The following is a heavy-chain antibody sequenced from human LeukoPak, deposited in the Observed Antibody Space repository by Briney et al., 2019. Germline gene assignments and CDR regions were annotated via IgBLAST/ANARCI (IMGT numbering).Heavy chain of an antibody. Sequence: SETLSLTCTVSGGSISSKYWSWIRQPPGKGLEWIGYIHYSGSTNYDPSLKSRVTISVDTSKNQFSLKVISVTAADTAVYYCARHSSGWSDFDYWGQGTLVTVSS. J-gene: IGHJ4*02. D-gene: IGHD6-19*01. V-gene: IGHV4-59*08. CDR3: ARHSSGWSDFDY. CDR1: GGSISSKY. CDR2: IHYSGST.